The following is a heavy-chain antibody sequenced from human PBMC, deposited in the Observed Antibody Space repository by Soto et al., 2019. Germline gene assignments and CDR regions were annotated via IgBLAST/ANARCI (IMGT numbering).Heavy chain of an antibody. Sequence: KVSCKASGGTFSSYAISWVRQAPGQGLEWMGGIIPIFGTTDYAQKFQGRVTITADESTSTAYMELSSLRSEDTAVYYCASVETQRYYYGMDVWGQGTTVTVSS. V-gene: IGHV1-69*01. CDR3: ASVETQRYYYGMDV. J-gene: IGHJ6*02. CDR2: IIPIFGTT. D-gene: IGHD2-15*01. CDR1: GGTFSSYA.